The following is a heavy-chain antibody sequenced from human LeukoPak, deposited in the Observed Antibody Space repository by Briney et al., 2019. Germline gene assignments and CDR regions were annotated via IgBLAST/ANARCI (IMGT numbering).Heavy chain of an antibody. CDR3: ARLASSGWGRAKYFQH. V-gene: IGHV4-39*01. Sequence: SETLSLTCTVSGGSISSSSYYWGWIRQPPGKGLEWIGSIYYSGSTYYNPSLKSRVTISVDTSKNQFSLKLSSVTAADTAVYYCARLASSGWGRAKYFQHWGQGTLVTVSS. CDR1: GGSISSSSYY. J-gene: IGHJ1*01. CDR2: IYYSGST. D-gene: IGHD6-19*01.